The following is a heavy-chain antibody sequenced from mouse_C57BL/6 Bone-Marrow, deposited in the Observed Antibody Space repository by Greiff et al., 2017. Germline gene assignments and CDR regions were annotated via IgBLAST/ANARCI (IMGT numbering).Heavy chain of an antibody. D-gene: IGHD2-1*01. CDR1: GFTFSSYG. J-gene: IGHJ3*01. V-gene: IGHV5-6*01. CDR2: ISNGGSYT. Sequence: EVQLQESGGDLVKPGGSLKLSCAASGFTFSSYGMSWVRQTPDKRLEWVATISNGGSYTYYTDSVKGRFTISRVNAENTLYMHMSSLKSEDTALYYCARLGNTAWFAYWGQGTLVTVSA. CDR3: ARLGNTAWFAY.